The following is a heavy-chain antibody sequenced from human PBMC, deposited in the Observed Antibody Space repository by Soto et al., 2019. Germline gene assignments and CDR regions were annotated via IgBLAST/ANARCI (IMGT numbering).Heavy chain of an antibody. CDR3: AREERNYYDSSGYYH. V-gene: IGHV4-31*03. J-gene: IGHJ5*02. CDR1: GGSISRVGYY. CDR2: IHYSGST. D-gene: IGHD3-22*01. Sequence: PSETLSLTCTVSGGSISRVGYYWSWIRRHPGKGLEWIGYIHYSGSTHYNPSLKSRVTMSLDTSKNQFSLKLSSVTAADTAVYYCAREERNYYDSSGYYHWGQGALVTVSS.